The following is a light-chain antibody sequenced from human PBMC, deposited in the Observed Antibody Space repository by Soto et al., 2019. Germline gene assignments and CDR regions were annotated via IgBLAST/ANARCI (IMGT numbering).Light chain of an antibody. CDR1: TGAVTSGHS. V-gene: IGLV7-43*01. CDR3: LLYYDGVVV. Sequence: QAVVTQEPSLTVSPGGTVTLTCASTTGAVTSGHSANWLQQRPGQAPRALIYSTYTRHSWTLARFSGSLLGDKAALTLSGVQPEDEADYYCLLYYDGVVVFGGGTKVTVL. J-gene: IGLJ2*01. CDR2: STY.